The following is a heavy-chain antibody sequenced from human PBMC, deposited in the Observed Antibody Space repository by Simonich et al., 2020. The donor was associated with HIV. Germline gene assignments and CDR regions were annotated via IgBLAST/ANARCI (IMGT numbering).Heavy chain of an antibody. CDR3: ARRDRELILYFDY. J-gene: IGHJ4*02. V-gene: IGHV4-34*01. D-gene: IGHD3-3*01. Sequence: QVQLQQWGAGLLKPSETLSFTCAVYGGSLSGYYWSWIGQPPGKGLEWNRKINHSGNTNYKSSLNSRATISVDKSKNQFSLKLSSVTAADTAIYYCARRDRELILYFDYWGQGNLVTVSS. CDR2: INHSGNT. CDR1: GGSLSGYY.